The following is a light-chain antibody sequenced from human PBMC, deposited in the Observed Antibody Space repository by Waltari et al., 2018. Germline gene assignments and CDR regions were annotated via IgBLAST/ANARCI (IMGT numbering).Light chain of an antibody. V-gene: IGLV2-11*01. Sequence: QSALTQPRPVSGSPGQSVTISCTGTNSDVGGYNYVSWYQHHPGKAPKLMIYDGSKRPPGFPVSVAASRSANTASRPIAGLQAEDGADYFCCSDAGSYTYFFGTGNKVTVL. CDR1: NSDVGGYNY. CDR3: CSDAGSYTYF. CDR2: DGS. J-gene: IGLJ1*01.